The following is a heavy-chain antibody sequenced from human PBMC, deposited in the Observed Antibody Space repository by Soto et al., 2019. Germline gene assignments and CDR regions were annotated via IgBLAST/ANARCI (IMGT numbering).Heavy chain of an antibody. V-gene: IGHV4-59*01. CDR3: ARGVGSSPPRY. D-gene: IGHD1-26*01. CDR2: IYDSWSP. CDR1: GGSISVYY. Sequence: QVQLQESGPGQVKPSETLSLKCTISGGSISVYYWSWIRQPPGQALEWIGYIYDSWSPYYNPSLRSRVIISADTSKNQISLELTSATAADTAVYYCARGVGSSPPRYWGRGTLVTVSS. J-gene: IGHJ4*02.